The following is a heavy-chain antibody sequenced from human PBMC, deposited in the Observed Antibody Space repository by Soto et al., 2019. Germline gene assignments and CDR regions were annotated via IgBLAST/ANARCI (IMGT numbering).Heavy chain of an antibody. CDR3: AKPLRYYYDSSGPAFDY. CDR2: ISGSGGST. V-gene: IGHV3-23*01. J-gene: IGHJ4*02. D-gene: IGHD3-22*01. Sequence: EVQLLESGGGLVQPGGSLRLSCAASGFTFSSYAMSWVRQAPGKGLEWVSAISGSGGSTYYADSVKGRFTISRDNSKNTLYLQMNSLRDEDTAVYYCAKPLRYYYDSSGPAFDYWGQGTLVTVSS. CDR1: GFTFSSYA.